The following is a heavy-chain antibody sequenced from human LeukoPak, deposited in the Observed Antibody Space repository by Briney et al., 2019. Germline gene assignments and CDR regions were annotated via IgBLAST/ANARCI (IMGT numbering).Heavy chain of an antibody. CDR1: GYTFTSYG. D-gene: IGHD6-19*01. CDR3: ARSAPGGGWYEKYYFDY. CDR2: ICAYNGNT. V-gene: IGHV1-18*01. Sequence: GASVKVSCKASGYTFTSYGISWVRQAPGQGLEWMGWICAYNGNTNYAQKLQGRVTMTTDTSTSTAYMELRSLRSDDTAVYYCARSAPGGGWYEKYYFDYWGQGTLVTVSS. J-gene: IGHJ4*02.